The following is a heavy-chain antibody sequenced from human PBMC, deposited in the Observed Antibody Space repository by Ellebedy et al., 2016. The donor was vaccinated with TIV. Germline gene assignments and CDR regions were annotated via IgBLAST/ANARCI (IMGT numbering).Heavy chain of an antibody. J-gene: IGHJ4*02. D-gene: IGHD2-2*01. CDR3: ARRYCSSTNCLKGFDY. CDR2: ITSSGDRT. CDR1: GFTFSNNA. Sequence: GESLKISXAASGFTFSNNAMTWVRQAPGKGLEWVSSITSSGDRTNYADSVKGRFTISRDNSKNTLDLQMNSLRAEDTAVYYCARRYCSSTNCLKGFDYWGQGTLVTVSS. V-gene: IGHV3-23*01.